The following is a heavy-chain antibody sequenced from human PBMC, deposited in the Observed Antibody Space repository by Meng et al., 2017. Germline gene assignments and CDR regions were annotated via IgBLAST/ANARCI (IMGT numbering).Heavy chain of an antibody. Sequence: GQRVLSGGEVKKPGASVKVSCKASGYTFTGYYMHWVRQAPGQGFEWMGRINPNSGGTNYAQKFQGRVTMTRDTSISTAYMELSRLRSDDTAVYYCASEVGATSTPIFYGMDVWGQGTTVTVSS. CDR3: ASEVGATSTPIFYGMDV. V-gene: IGHV1-2*06. CDR1: GYTFTGYY. J-gene: IGHJ6*02. CDR2: INPNSGGT. D-gene: IGHD1-26*01.